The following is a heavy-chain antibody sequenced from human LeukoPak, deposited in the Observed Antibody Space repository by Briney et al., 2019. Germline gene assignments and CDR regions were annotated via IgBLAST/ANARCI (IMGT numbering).Heavy chain of an antibody. CDR2: FYYSGST. Sequence: PSETLSLTCTVPGDSISSYYWSWIRQSPGKGLEWIGYFYYSGSTKYNPSLKSRITISGDTSKNQFSLKLTSVTTADTAVYVCARYTSSWHNFDSWGQGTLVTVSS. D-gene: IGHD6-13*01. J-gene: IGHJ4*02. V-gene: IGHV4-59*01. CDR3: ARYTSSWHNFDS. CDR1: GDSISSYY.